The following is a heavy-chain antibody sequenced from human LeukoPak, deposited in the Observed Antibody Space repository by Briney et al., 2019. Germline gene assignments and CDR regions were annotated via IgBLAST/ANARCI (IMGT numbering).Heavy chain of an antibody. CDR2: INSDGSST. D-gene: IGHD4-23*01. V-gene: IGHV3-74*01. Sequence: PGGSLRLSCAASGFTFSSYWMHWIRQAPGKGLVWVSRINSDGSSTSYADSVKGRFTISRDNAKNTLYLQMNSLRAEDTAVYYCYGGSGSDENWFDPWGQGTLVTVSS. CDR3: YGGSGSDENWFDP. J-gene: IGHJ5*02. CDR1: GFTFSSYW.